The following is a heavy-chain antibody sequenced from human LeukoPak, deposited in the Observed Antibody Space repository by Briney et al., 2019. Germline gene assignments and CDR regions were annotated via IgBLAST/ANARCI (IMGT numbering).Heavy chain of an antibody. D-gene: IGHD1-1*01. CDR2: IYSGGST. J-gene: IGHJ4*02. Sequence: PGGSLRLSCAASGFTVSSNYMSWVRQAPGKELEWVSVIYSGGSTYYADSVKGRFTISRDNSKNTLYLQMNSLRAEDTAVYYCARDTTTTGFSWELDYWGQGTLVTVSS. V-gene: IGHV3-53*01. CDR3: ARDTTTTGFSWELDY. CDR1: GFTVSSNY.